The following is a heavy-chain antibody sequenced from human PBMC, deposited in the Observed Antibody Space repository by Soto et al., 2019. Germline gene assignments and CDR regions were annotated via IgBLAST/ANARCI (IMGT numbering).Heavy chain of an antibody. Sequence: GGSLRLSCVVSGFNFSKFGMYWVRQAPGKGLEWVAVIWYDGSQKYYTDSVQGRFTISRDNSNNTLYLQMNSLRAEDTAVYYCAKEVWGLYTFGRPLDNWGHGTLVTVSS. CDR3: AKEVWGLYTFGRPLDN. V-gene: IGHV3-33*06. CDR2: IWYDGSQK. CDR1: GFNFSKFG. D-gene: IGHD2-2*02. J-gene: IGHJ4*01.